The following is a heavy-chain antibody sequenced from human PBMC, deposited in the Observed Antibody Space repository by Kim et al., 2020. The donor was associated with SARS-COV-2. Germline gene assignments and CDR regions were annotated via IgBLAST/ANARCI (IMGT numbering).Heavy chain of an antibody. J-gene: IGHJ6*02. V-gene: IGHV4-34*01. CDR2: INHSGST. CDR1: GGSFSGYY. Sequence: SETLSLTCAVYGGSFSGYYWSWIRQPPGKGLEWIGEINHSGSTNYSASLKSRVTISLDTSNNQFSLKLSSVTAADTAVYYCATSRSGGSHSGMDVWGQGT. D-gene: IGHD3-10*01. CDR3: ATSRSGGSHSGMDV.